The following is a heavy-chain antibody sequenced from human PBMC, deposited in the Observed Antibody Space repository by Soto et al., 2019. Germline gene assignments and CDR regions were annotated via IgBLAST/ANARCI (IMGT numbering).Heavy chain of an antibody. CDR3: ARADYYGSGSYYNYYYYYMDV. D-gene: IGHD3-10*01. CDR2: INAGNGNT. Sequence: ASVKVSCKASGYTFTSYAMHWVRQAPGQRLEWMGWINAGNGNTKYSQKFQGTVTITRDTSASTAYMELSSLRSEDTAVYYCARADYYGSGSYYNYYYYYMDVWGKGTTVTVSS. J-gene: IGHJ6*03. V-gene: IGHV1-3*01. CDR1: GYTFTSYA.